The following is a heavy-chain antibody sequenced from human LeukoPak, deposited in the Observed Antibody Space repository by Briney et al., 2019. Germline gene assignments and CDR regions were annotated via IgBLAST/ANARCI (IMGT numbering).Heavy chain of an antibody. CDR3: ASPSVSSGSYSSDYFDY. CDR2: IIPILGIA. Sequence: SVKVSCKASGGTFSSYAISWVRQAPGQGLEWMGRIIPILGIANYAQKFQGRVTITADKSTSTAYMELSSLRSEDTAVYYCASPSVSSGSYSSDYFDYWGQGTLVTVSS. V-gene: IGHV1-69*04. CDR1: GGTFSSYA. J-gene: IGHJ4*02. D-gene: IGHD1-26*01.